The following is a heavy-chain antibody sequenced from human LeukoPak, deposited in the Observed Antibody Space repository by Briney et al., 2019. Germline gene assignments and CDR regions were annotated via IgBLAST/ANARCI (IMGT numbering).Heavy chain of an antibody. V-gene: IGHV3-23*01. CDR1: GFTFSNYA. D-gene: IGHD3-9*01. Sequence: GGSLRLSCAASGFTFSNYAMSWVRQAPGKGLEWVSAITGSGSGIYYADSMKSRFTISRDNSKNTLYLQINSLRAEDTAVYYCAKWGDYDVLTGYYVSDYWGQGILVTVSS. J-gene: IGHJ4*02. CDR3: AKWGDYDVLTGYYVSDY. CDR2: ITGSGSGI.